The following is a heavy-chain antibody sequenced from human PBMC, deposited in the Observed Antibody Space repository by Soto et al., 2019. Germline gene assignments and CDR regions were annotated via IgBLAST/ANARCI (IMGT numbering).Heavy chain of an antibody. CDR3: ALEYSNREYHCGMDV. CDR1: DGSISSYY. Sequence: LSLTCTVSDGSISSYYWSWIRQPAGTGLEWIGRIYTSGSTNYNPSLKSRVTMSVDTSKNQFSLKLSSVTAAATAVYYCALEYSNREYHCGMDVRGQGPSGTLSS. CDR2: IYTSGST. V-gene: IGHV4-4*07. D-gene: IGHD6-6*01. J-gene: IGHJ6*02.